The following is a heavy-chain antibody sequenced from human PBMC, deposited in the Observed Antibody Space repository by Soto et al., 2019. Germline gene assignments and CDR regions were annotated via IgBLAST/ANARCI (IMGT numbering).Heavy chain of an antibody. V-gene: IGHV1-69*01. D-gene: IGHD3-22*01. CDR1: GGTFSTYA. Sequence: QVQLVQSGAEVKKPGSSVKVSCKASGGTFSTYAISWVRQAPGQGLEWMGGIIPIFGTANYAQKCQGRVTITADGSTSTAYMEVSSLRSEDTAVYYCARVLKNVSPYDSSGYYYYWGQGTLVTVSS. CDR3: ARVLKNVSPYDSSGYYYY. J-gene: IGHJ4*02. CDR2: IIPIFGTA.